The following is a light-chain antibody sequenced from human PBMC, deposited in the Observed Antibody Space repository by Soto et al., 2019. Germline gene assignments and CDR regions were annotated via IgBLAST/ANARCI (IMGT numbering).Light chain of an antibody. CDR1: QSVSTNY. CDR2: GAS. Sequence: EFVLTQSPGTLSLSPGERATLYCRASQSVSTNYLAWYQQKPGQAPRLLIYGASNRATGIPDRFSGSGSGTDFTLTISRLEPEDFAVYYCQQYGSSGTFGQGTKVDIK. CDR3: QQYGSSGT. J-gene: IGKJ1*01. V-gene: IGKV3-20*01.